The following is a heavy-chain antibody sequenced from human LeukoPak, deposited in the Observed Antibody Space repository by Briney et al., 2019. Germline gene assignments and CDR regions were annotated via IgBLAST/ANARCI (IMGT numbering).Heavy chain of an antibody. D-gene: IGHD1-26*01. J-gene: IGHJ3*02. Sequence: GGSLRPSCAASGFTFSSYSMNWVRQAPGKGLEWVSSISSSSSYIYYADSVKGRFTISRDNAKNSLYLQMNSLRAEDTAVYYCARGSRSPESFDIWGQGTMVTVSS. CDR3: ARGSRSPESFDI. V-gene: IGHV3-21*01. CDR1: GFTFSSYS. CDR2: ISSSSSYI.